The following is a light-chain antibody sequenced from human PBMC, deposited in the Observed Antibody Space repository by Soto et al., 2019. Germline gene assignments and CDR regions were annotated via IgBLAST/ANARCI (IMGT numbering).Light chain of an antibody. CDR2: GAS. J-gene: IGKJ1*01. V-gene: IGKV3-20*01. CDR3: QQYGSSYPWT. Sequence: EIVLTQSPVTLSLSPGERATLSCRPSQSVSSNYLAWYQQKPGQAPRLLIYGASSRATGIPDRFSGSGSGTDFTLTIRRLEPEDFAVYYCQQYGSSYPWTFGQGTKVDI. CDR1: QSVSSNY.